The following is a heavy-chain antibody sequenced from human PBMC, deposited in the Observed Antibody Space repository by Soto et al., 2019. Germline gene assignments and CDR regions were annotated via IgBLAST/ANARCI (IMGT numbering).Heavy chain of an antibody. D-gene: IGHD5-12*01. J-gene: IGHJ3*02. V-gene: IGHV3-33*01. Sequence: GGSLRLSCAASGFTFSSYGMHWVRQAPGKGLEWVAVIWYDGSNKYYADSVKGRFTISRDNSKNTLYLQMNSLRAEDTAVYYCAIVATTVLDAFDIWGQGTMVTVSS. CDR2: IWYDGSNK. CDR1: GFTFSSYG. CDR3: AIVATTVLDAFDI.